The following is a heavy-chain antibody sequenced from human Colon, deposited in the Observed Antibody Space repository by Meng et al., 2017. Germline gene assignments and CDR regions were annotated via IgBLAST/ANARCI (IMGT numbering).Heavy chain of an antibody. J-gene: IGHJ4*02. CDR3: ARDSNYYDSSGYYPY. CDR2: IWYDGSNK. D-gene: IGHD3-22*01. CDR1: GFTFSSYG. V-gene: IGHV3-33*01. Sequence: GESLMIYCAASGFTFSSYGMHWVRQAPGKGLEWVAVIWYDGSNKYYADSVKGRFTISRDNSKNTLYLQMNSLRAEDTAVYYCARDSNYYDSSGYYPYWGQGTLVTVSS.